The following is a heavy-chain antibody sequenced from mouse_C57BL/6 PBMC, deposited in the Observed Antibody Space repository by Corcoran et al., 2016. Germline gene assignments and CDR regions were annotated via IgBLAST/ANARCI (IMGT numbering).Heavy chain of an antibody. CDR2: ISYDGSN. CDR3: ARDGYYAWFAY. CDR1: GYSITSGYY. J-gene: IGHJ3*01. Sequence: DVQLQESGPGLVKPSQSLSLTGSVTGYSITSGYYWNWIRQFPGNKLEWMGYISYDGSNNYNPSLKNRISITRDTSKNQFFLKLNSVTTEDTATYYCARDGYYAWFAYWGQGTLVTVSA. D-gene: IGHD2-3*01. V-gene: IGHV3-6*01.